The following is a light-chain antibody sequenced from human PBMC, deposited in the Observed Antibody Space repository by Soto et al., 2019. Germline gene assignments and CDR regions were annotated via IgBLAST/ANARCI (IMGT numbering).Light chain of an antibody. Sequence: QSALTQPASVSGSPGQSITISCTGTSSDVGGYNYVSWYQQHPGKAPQLMIYDVSNRPSGVSNRFSGSKSGNTASLTISGLQAEDEADYYCTSYTNSNTYVFGTGTKLTVL. CDR3: TSYTNSNTYV. V-gene: IGLV2-14*01. CDR2: DVS. J-gene: IGLJ1*01. CDR1: SSDVGGYNY.